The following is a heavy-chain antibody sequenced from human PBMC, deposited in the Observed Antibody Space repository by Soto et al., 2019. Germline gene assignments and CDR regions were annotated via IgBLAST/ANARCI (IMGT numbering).Heavy chain of an antibody. CDR1: GYTLTELS. D-gene: IGHD2-21*02. CDR2: FDPEDGET. Sequence: GASVKVSCKVSGYTLTELSMHWVRQAPGKGLEWMGGFDPEDGETIYAQKFQGRVTMTEDTSTDTAYMELSSLGSEDTAVYYCATCGGDCYGSLDYWGQGTLVTVSS. J-gene: IGHJ4*02. CDR3: ATCGGDCYGSLDY. V-gene: IGHV1-24*01.